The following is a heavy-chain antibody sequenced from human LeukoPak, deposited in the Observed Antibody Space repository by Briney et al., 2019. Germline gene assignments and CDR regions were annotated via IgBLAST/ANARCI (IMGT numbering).Heavy chain of an antibody. D-gene: IGHD3-22*01. J-gene: IGHJ4*02. Sequence: SETLSLTCTVSGGSISSSSYYWGWIRQPPGKGLEWIGTIYYSGSTYYNPSLKSRVTMSVDTSKNQFSLKLSSVTAADTAVYYCARDRYYYDSNGYYPFDYWGQGTLVTVSS. V-gene: IGHV4-39*07. CDR3: ARDRYYYDSNGYYPFDY. CDR1: GGSISSSSYY. CDR2: IYYSGST.